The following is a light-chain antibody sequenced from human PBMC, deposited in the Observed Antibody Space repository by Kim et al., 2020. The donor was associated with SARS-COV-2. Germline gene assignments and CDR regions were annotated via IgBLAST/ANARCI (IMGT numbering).Light chain of an antibody. CDR3: NSRDSSGNIGV. Sequence: ALGQTVRITCQGDSLRSYYASWYQQKPGQAPVLVIYGKNNRPSGIPDRFSGSSSGNTASLTITGAQAEDEADYYCNSRDSSGNIGVFGGGTKLTVL. CDR2: GKN. V-gene: IGLV3-19*01. CDR1: SLRSYY. J-gene: IGLJ3*02.